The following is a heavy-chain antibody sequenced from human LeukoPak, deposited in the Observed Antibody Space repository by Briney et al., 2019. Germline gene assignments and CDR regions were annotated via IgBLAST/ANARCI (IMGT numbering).Heavy chain of an antibody. J-gene: IGHJ5*02. CDR1: GGSISSYY. V-gene: IGHV4-4*07. CDR2: IYTSGST. CDR3: ARVRGKASYYDFWSGYHNWFDP. Sequence: MPSETLSLTCTVSGGSISSYYWSWIRQPAGKGLEWIGRIYTSGSTNYNPSLKSRVTMSVDTSKNQFSLKLSSVTAADTAVYYCARVRGKASYYDFWSGYHNWFDPWGQGTLVTVSS. D-gene: IGHD3-3*01.